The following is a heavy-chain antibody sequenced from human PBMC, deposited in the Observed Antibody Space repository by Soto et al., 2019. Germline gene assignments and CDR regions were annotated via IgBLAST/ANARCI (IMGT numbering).Heavy chain of an antibody. CDR1: GFTFSSYS. Sequence: PGGSLRLSCAASGFTFSSYSMNWVRQAPGKGLEWVSSISSSSSYIYYADSVKGRFTISRDNAKNSLYLQMNSLRAEDTAVYYCARGKLASARPGLFDYWGQGTLVTVSS. V-gene: IGHV3-21*01. CDR2: ISSSSSYI. CDR3: ARGKLASARPGLFDY. D-gene: IGHD6-6*01. J-gene: IGHJ4*02.